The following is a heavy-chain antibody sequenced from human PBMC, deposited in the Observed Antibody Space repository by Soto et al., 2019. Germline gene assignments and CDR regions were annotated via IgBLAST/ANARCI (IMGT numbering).Heavy chain of an antibody. D-gene: IGHD2-2*01. V-gene: IGHV4-59*01. CDR3: ARGIPDRPSLDYYYYMDV. J-gene: IGHJ6*03. CDR1: GGSISSYY. Sequence: SETLSLTCTVSGGSISSYYWSWIRQPPGKGLEWIGYIYYSGSTNYNPSLKSRVTISVDTSKNQFSLKLSSVTAVDTAVYYCARGIPDRPSLDYYYYMDVWGKGTTVTVSS. CDR2: IYYSGST.